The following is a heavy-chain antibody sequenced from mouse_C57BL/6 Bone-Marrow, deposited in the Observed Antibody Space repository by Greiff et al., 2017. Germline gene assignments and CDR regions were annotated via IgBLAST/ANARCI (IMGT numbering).Heavy chain of an antibody. CDR2: ISSGSSTI. J-gene: IGHJ2*01. Sequence: DVKLVESGGGLVKPGWSLKLSCAASGFTFSAYGMHWVRQAPEKGLEWVAYISSGSSTIYYADTVKGRFTISRDNTENTLFLRMTSLRSEVTAMYSCARRPYFDYWGQGTTLTVSS. CDR1: GFTFSAYG. CDR3: ARRPYFDY. V-gene: IGHV5-17*01.